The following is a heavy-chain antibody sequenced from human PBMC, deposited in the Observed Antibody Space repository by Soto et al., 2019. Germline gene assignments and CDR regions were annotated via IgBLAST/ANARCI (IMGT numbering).Heavy chain of an antibody. Sequence: QVQLVQSGAEVKKPGASVKVSCKASGYTFTSYAMHWVRQAPGQRLEWMGWINAGNGNTKYSQKFQGRVTITRDTSASTADMELSSLRSEDTAVYYCAREDHYYDSSGYYYWGQGPLVTVSS. CDR3: AREDHYYDSSGYYY. J-gene: IGHJ4*02. CDR2: INAGNGNT. CDR1: GYTFTSYA. V-gene: IGHV1-3*01. D-gene: IGHD3-22*01.